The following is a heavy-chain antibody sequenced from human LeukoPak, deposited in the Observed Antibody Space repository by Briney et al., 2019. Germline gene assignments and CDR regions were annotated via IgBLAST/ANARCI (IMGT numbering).Heavy chain of an antibody. J-gene: IGHJ4*02. CDR3: AGGGDKAKTGY. CDR1: GGSLTSYY. CDR2: IYYNGGT. V-gene: IGHV4-59*08. D-gene: IGHD2-15*01. Sequence: SETLSLTCTVSGGSLTSYYWSCIRQPPGKGLEWIGYIYYNGGTNYNPSLKSRITISLDTSKNQFSLRLSSVTAADTAVYYCAGGGDKAKTGYWGQGTLVTASS.